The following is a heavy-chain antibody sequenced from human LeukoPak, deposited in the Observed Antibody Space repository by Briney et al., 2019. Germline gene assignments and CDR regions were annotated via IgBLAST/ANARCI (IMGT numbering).Heavy chain of an antibody. V-gene: IGHV4-39*01. CDR2: IYYSGST. D-gene: IGHD6-6*01. J-gene: IGHJ4*02. Sequence: SETLSLTCNVSGGSISSGTYYWGWIRQPPGKGLEWIGSIYYSGSTYYNPSLKSRVTISVDTSKNQFSLKLSSVTAADTAVYYCARIRVHSSTLNFDYWGQGTLVTVSS. CDR3: ARIRVHSSTLNFDY. CDR1: GGSISSGTYY.